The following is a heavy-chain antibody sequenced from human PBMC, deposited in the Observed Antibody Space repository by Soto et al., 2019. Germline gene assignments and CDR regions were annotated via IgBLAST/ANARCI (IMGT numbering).Heavy chain of an antibody. D-gene: IGHD4-17*01. J-gene: IGHJ4*02. Sequence: QVQLVQSGAEVKKPGASVKVSCKASGYTFTSYDINWVRQATGQGLEWMGWMNPNSGNTGYAQKFQGRVTMTRNTSISTGYMELGSLRSEDSAVYYCARRDPTVVTLFDYWGQGTLGTVSS. CDR1: GYTFTSYD. CDR3: ARRDPTVVTLFDY. V-gene: IGHV1-8*01. CDR2: MNPNSGNT.